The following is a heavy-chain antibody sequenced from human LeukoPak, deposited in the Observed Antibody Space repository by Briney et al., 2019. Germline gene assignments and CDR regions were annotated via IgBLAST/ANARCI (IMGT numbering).Heavy chain of an antibody. Sequence: GGSLRLSCVASGFTSSTYAMHWVRQAPGKGLEWVAAISYDGSNRYYADSVTGRFAISRDNSKNTLYLQINSLRVDDTAVYYCARGAGGSSRWSTIRYFDYWGQGTLVTVSS. V-gene: IGHV3-30*09. J-gene: IGHJ4*02. D-gene: IGHD6-13*01. CDR3: ARGAGGSSRWSTIRYFDY. CDR1: GFTSSTYA. CDR2: ISYDGSNR.